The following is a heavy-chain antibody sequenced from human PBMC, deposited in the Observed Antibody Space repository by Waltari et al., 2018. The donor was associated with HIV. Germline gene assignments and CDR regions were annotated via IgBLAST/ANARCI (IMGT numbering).Heavy chain of an antibody. CDR2: MSPDDSAI. CDR1: GFIFRSFW. CDR3: AGWFGDYNY. D-gene: IGHD3-10*01. J-gene: IGHJ4*02. V-gene: IGHV3-7*01. Sequence: EVHLVESGGGSVQPGGTLRLSCAASGFIFRSFWMNWVRQAPGRGLEWVANMSPDDSAIRYVDSVKGRFTVSRDNAANSLHLQMDSVTPEDTAIYYCAGWFGDYNYWGQGILVSVSS.